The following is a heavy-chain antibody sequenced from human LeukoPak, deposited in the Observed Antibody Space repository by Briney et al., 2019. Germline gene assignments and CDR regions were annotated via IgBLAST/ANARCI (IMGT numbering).Heavy chain of an antibody. V-gene: IGHV1-2*02. D-gene: IGHD3-9*01. Sequence: PGASVKVSCKSSGYTFTAYAMHWVRQAPGQGLEWMGWITPSDGANYAQKFQGRVTMTRDTSTSTVYMELSSLRSEDTAVYYCARGPYFILDYWGQGTLVTVSS. CDR3: ARGPYFILDY. CDR2: ITPSDGA. CDR1: GYTFTAYA. J-gene: IGHJ4*02.